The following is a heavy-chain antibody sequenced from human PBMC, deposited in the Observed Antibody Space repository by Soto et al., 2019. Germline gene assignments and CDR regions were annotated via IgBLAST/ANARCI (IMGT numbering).Heavy chain of an antibody. J-gene: IGHJ4*02. Sequence: SGPTLVNPKQTLILTCAFSGFSLSRKGMSVSWIRQPPGKALEFLALIDWEEEKFYSPSLRTRLTVSKDTSKSQVVLTLTNVDPVDTATYYCTRSNNWNYEYYFDYWGAGTLVTVYS. D-gene: IGHD1-7*01. CDR2: IDWEEEK. CDR3: TRSNNWNYEYYFDY. CDR1: GFSLSRKGMS. V-gene: IGHV2-70*01.